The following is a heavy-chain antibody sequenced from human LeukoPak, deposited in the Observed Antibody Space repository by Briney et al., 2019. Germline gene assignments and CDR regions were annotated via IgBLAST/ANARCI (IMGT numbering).Heavy chain of an antibody. CDR1: GASISSSSYY. V-gene: IGHV4-39*07. CDR3: ARGDDYDILTGIGVGWFDP. D-gene: IGHD3-9*01. CDR2: IFYSGGT. Sequence: SETLSLTCTVSGASISSSSYYWGWIRQPPGKGLEWIGTIFYSGGTYYNPSLKSRVTISVDTSKNQFSLKLSSVTAADTAVYYCARGDDYDILTGIGVGWFDPWGQGTLVTVSS. J-gene: IGHJ5*02.